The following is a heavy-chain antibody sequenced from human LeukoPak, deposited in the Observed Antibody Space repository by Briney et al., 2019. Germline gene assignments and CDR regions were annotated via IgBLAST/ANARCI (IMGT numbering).Heavy chain of an antibody. J-gene: IGHJ4*02. CDR1: GGSISSSSYY. V-gene: IGHV4-39*01. D-gene: IGHD6-13*01. CDR2: IYYSGST. CDR3: ARQGGSNDY. Sequence: SETLSLTCTVSGGSISSSSYYWGWIRQPQGKGLEWIGSIYYSGSTYYNPSLKSRVTISVDTSKNQFSLKLSSVTAADTAVYYCARQGGSNDYWGQGTLVTVSS.